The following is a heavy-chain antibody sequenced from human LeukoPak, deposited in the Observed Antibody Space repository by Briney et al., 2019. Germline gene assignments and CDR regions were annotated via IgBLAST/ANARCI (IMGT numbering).Heavy chain of an antibody. CDR3: ARDQLAYSGYDTLFDY. J-gene: IGHJ4*02. CDR1: GFTFDSYA. Sequence: GGSLRLSCAASGFTFDSYAIHWVRQAPGKGLEWVAVISYDGSNKYYADSVKGRFTISRDDSKNTLYLQLNSLRPEDTAVYYCARDQLAYSGYDTLFDYWGQGSLVTVSS. V-gene: IGHV3-30*04. CDR2: ISYDGSNK. D-gene: IGHD5-12*01.